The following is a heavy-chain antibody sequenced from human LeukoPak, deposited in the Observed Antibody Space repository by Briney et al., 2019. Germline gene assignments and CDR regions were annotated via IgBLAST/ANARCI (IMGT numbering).Heavy chain of an antibody. D-gene: IGHD2-15*01. CDR2: IRYDGSNK. V-gene: IGHV3-30*02. CDR3: AKVPIVVGPEENYYYGMDV. Sequence: PGGSLRLSCAASGFTFSSYGMHWVRQAPGKGLEWVAFIRYDGSNKYYADSVKGRFTISRDNSKNTLYLQMNSLRAEDTAVYYCAKVPIVVGPEENYYYGMDVWGQGTTVTVSS. J-gene: IGHJ6*02. CDR1: GFTFSSYG.